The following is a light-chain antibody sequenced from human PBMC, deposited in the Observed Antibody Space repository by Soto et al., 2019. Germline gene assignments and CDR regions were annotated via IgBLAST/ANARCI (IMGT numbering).Light chain of an antibody. CDR3: QKYNSAPLT. J-gene: IGKJ4*01. V-gene: IGKV1-27*01. CDR1: QDLSNS. CDR2: AAS. Sequence: DIQMTQSPSSLSASVGDSVTITCRASQDLSNSLAWYQQKPGKVPKVLIYAASILQSGVPARFSGSGSGTDFTLTISRLQPEDVANYYCQKYNSAPLTVGGGTKVAI.